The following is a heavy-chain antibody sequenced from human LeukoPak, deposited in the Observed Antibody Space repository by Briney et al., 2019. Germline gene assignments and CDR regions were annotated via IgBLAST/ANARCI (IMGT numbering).Heavy chain of an antibody. CDR2: IIPIFGTA. D-gene: IGHD4-17*01. Sequence: GSSVKVSCKASGCTFSSYAISWVRPAPGQGLEWMGRIIPIFGTANYAQKFQGRVTITTDETTSTAYMELSSLRSEDTAGYYCARVLDYGDYDWGQGTLVTVSS. CDR3: ARVLDYGDYD. J-gene: IGHJ4*02. V-gene: IGHV1-69*05. CDR1: GCTFSSYA.